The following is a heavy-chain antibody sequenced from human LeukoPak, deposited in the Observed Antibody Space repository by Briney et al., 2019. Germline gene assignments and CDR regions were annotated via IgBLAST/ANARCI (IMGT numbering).Heavy chain of an antibody. CDR3: AIGPNFGSWRAVDY. Sequence: PGGSLTLSCAASDSTFRSHDMSWVRQTLEKGLEWVSSIAGDGASFYADSVRGRFTISRDKSQNILYLQMNSLRADDTAIYYCAIGPNFGSWRAVDYWGQGRLVTVSS. D-gene: IGHD3-10*01. V-gene: IGHV3-23*01. CDR2: IAGDGAS. CDR1: DSTFRSHD. J-gene: IGHJ4*02.